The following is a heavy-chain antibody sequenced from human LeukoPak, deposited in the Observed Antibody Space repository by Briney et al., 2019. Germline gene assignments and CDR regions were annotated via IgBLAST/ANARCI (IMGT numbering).Heavy chain of an antibody. J-gene: IGHJ2*01. Sequence: PGGSLRLSCAASGFTFSSYSMNWVRQAPGKGPEWVSSISSSSSYIYYADSLKGRFTISRDNAKNSLYLQMDSLRAGDTAMYYCARVPRIVGYTSRELGHWYFDVWGRGTLVTVSS. CDR2: ISSSSSYI. V-gene: IGHV3-21*01. D-gene: IGHD6-13*01. CDR1: GFTFSSYS. CDR3: ARVPRIVGYTSRELGHWYFDV.